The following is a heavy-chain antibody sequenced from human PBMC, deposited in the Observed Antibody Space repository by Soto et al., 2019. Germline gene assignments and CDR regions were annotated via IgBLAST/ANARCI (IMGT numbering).Heavy chain of an antibody. CDR3: ASYSLPLVVVAANPYFDY. D-gene: IGHD2-15*01. V-gene: IGHV3-23*01. CDR2: ISGSGGST. J-gene: IGHJ4*02. CDR1: GFTFSSYA. Sequence: GGSLRLSCAASGFTFSSYAMSWVRQAPGKGLEWVSAISGSGGSTYYADSVKGRFTISRDNSKNTLYLQMNSLRAEDTAVYYCASYSLPLVVVAANPYFDYWGQGTLVTVSS.